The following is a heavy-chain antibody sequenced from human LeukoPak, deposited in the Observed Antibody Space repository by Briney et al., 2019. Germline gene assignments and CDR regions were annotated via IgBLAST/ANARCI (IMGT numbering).Heavy chain of an antibody. CDR3: ARVGGHCTSTSCPPPDY. J-gene: IGHJ4*02. CDR1: GFTFSSYN. CDR2: IDSSSRYI. Sequence: GGSLRLSCAASGFTFSSYNMDWVRQAPGKGLGWVSFIDSSSRYIYQADSVKGRFTISRDNAKSSVFPQMNSLRAEDTAVYYCARVGGHCTSTSCPPPDYWGQGTLVTVSS. V-gene: IGHV3-21*01. D-gene: IGHD2-2*01.